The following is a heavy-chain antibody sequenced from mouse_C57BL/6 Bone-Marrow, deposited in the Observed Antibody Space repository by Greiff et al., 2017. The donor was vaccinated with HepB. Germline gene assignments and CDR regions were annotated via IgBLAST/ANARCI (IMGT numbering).Heavy chain of an antibody. D-gene: IGHD1-1*01. Sequence: EVQLQQSGPELVNPGASVKISCKASGYSFTGYYMNWVKQSPEKSLEWIGEINPSTGGTTYNQKFKAKATLTVDKSSSTAYMQLKSLTSEDSAVYYCARFTKSEGYWGQGTTLTVSS. V-gene: IGHV1-42*01. CDR3: ARFTKSEGY. CDR1: GYSFTGYY. J-gene: IGHJ2*01. CDR2: INPSTGGT.